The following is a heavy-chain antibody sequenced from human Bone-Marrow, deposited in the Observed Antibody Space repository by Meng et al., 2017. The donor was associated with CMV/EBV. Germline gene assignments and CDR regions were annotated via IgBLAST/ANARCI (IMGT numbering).Heavy chain of an antibody. CDR2: ISYDGSNK. CDR3: ARAYSYDI. D-gene: IGHD5-18*01. Sequence: GESLKISCAASGFTFSSYAMSWVRQAPGKGLEWVAVISYDGSNKYYADSVKGRFTISRDNSKNTLYLQMNSLRAEDTAVYYCARAYSYDIWGQGTMVTVSS. J-gene: IGHJ3*02. V-gene: IGHV3-30-3*01. CDR1: GFTFSSYA.